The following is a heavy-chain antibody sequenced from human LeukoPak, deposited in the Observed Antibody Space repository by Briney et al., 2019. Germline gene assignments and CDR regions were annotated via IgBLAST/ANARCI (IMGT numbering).Heavy chain of an antibody. CDR2: IYYSGST. D-gene: IGHD3-10*01. J-gene: IGHJ4*02. Sequence: SDTLSLTCTVSGGSVSSGGYYWSWIRQHPGKGLEWICYIYYSGSTYYNPSLKSRVTISVDTSKNQFSLKLSSVTAADTAVYYCARDREVRGVILGYFDYWGQGTLVTVSS. CDR1: GGSVSSGGYY. V-gene: IGHV4-31*03. CDR3: ARDREVRGVILGYFDY.